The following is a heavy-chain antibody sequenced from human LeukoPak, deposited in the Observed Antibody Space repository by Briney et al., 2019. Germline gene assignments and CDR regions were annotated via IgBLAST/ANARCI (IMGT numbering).Heavy chain of an antibody. Sequence: AASVKVSCKASGYTFTSYDINWVRQATGQGLEWMGWMNPNSGNTGYAQKFQGRVTMTRNTSISTAYMELSSLRSEDTAVYYCARHLGYSSPSDYYYIDVWGKGTTVTVSS. CDR2: MNPNSGNT. J-gene: IGHJ6*03. D-gene: IGHD5-12*01. CDR3: ARHLGYSSPSDYYYIDV. V-gene: IGHV1-8*01. CDR1: GYTFTSYD.